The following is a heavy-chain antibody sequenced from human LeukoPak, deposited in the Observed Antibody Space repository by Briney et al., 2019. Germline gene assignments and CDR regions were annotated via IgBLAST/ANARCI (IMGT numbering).Heavy chain of an antibody. J-gene: IGHJ4*02. V-gene: IGHV4-59*01. CDR1: GGSTSSYY. CDR3: ARMLGGGSHASSFDS. CDR2: MYHTGIS. Sequence: SETLSLTCTVSGGSTSSYYWSWIRQPPGKGPEWIGYMYHTGISSYNPSLRSRVTVSLGTSENQFSLKLHSVTPADTAMYYCARMLGGGSHASSFDSWGQGTLVTVSS. D-gene: IGHD1-26*01.